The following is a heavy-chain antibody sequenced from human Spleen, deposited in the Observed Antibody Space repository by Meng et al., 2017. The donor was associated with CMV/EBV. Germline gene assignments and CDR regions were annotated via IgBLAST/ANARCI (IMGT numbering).Heavy chain of an antibody. CDR2: IRYDGSNK. V-gene: IGHV3-30*02. J-gene: IGHJ5*02. D-gene: IGHD3-3*01. CDR3: AKDPGSIFGVVPSWFDP. CDR1: FTFRSYG. Sequence: FTFRSYGMHWVRQAPGKGLEWVAVIRYDGSNKYYADSVKGRFTISRDNSKNTLYLQMNSRRAEDTAVYYCAKDPGSIFGVVPSWFDPWGQGTLVTVSS.